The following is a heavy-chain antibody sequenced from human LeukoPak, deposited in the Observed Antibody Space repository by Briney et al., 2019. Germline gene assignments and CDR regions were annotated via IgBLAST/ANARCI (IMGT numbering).Heavy chain of an antibody. CDR1: GFTFSDHY. J-gene: IGHJ3*02. V-gene: IGHV3-72*01. D-gene: IGHD1-26*01. CDR2: TRNKANSYTT. CDR3: AREVGAFDI. Sequence: GGSLRLSCAASGFTFSDHYMDWVRQAPGKGLEWVGRTRNKANSYTTEYTASVKGRFTISRDDSKNSLYLQMNSLKTEDTAVYYCAREVGAFDIWGQRTMVTVSS.